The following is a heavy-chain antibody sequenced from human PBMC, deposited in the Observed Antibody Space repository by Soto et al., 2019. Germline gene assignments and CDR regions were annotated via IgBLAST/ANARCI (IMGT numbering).Heavy chain of an antibody. J-gene: IGHJ4*02. V-gene: IGHV3-74*01. CDR1: GFNFSVYW. CDR3: ARGGAYGDYRSDY. CDR2: INSDGSYA. D-gene: IGHD4-17*01. Sequence: WSLRLSCAASGFNFSVYWMHWVRQAPGKGLVWVSRINSDGSYASSADSVKGRLTISRDNAKNTLYLQLNSLRAEDTAVYYCARGGAYGDYRSDYWGQGTLVTVSS.